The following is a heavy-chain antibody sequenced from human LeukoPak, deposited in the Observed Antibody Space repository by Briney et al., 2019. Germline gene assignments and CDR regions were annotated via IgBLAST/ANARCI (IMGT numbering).Heavy chain of an antibody. V-gene: IGHV3-48*03. Sequence: GGSLRLSCAASGFTFSSYEMNWVRQAPGKGLEWVSYISSTGSTIYYADSVKGRFTISRDNAKNSLYLQMNSLRAEDTAVYYCARGGTYYYYIDVWGKGTTVTISS. CDR1: GFTFSSYE. J-gene: IGHJ6*03. CDR2: ISSTGSTI. D-gene: IGHD1-26*01. CDR3: ARGGTYYYYIDV.